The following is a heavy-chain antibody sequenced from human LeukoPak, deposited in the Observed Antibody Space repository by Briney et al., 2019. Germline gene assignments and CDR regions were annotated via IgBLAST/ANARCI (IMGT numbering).Heavy chain of an antibody. Sequence: GRSLRLSCAASGFTFSSYGVHWVRQAPGKGLEWVAGISYDGSYKYFVDSVKGRFTVSRDNSKNTVYLQMNSLRAEDTAVYYCARELVVKQDLAYWGQGTLVTVSS. CDR2: ISYDGSYK. J-gene: IGHJ4*02. CDR3: ARELVVKQDLAY. CDR1: GFTFSSYG. V-gene: IGHV3-30*03. D-gene: IGHD2-15*01.